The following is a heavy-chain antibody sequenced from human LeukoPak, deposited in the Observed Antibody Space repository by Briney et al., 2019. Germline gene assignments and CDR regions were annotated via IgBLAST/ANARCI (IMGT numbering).Heavy chain of an antibody. CDR1: GGSISSSPYY. CDR2: IYYSGST. CDR3: AREDSGSYYNFYYFYMDV. V-gene: IGHV4-39*07. Sequence: SETLSLTCTVSGGSISSSPYYWGWIRQPPGKGLEWIGSIYYSGSTYYNPSLKSRVTLSVDTSKTQFYLSLSSVTAADTAVYYCAREDSGSYYNFYYFYMDVWGKGTTVTISS. D-gene: IGHD3-10*01. J-gene: IGHJ6*03.